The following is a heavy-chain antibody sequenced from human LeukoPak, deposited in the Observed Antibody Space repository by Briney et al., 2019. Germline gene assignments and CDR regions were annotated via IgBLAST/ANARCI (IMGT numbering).Heavy chain of an antibody. CDR2: IYTSGST. J-gene: IGHJ4*02. Sequence: SETLSLACTVSGGSISSYYWSWIRQPAGKGLEWIGRIYTSGSTNYNPSLKSRVTMSVDTSKNQFSLKLSSVTAADTAVYYCARETIAVAGPNFDYWGQGTLVTVSS. CDR1: GGSISSYY. D-gene: IGHD6-19*01. CDR3: ARETIAVAGPNFDY. V-gene: IGHV4-4*07.